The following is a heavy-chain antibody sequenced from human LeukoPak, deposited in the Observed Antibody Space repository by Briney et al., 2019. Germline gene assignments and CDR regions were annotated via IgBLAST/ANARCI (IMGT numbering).Heavy chain of an antibody. D-gene: IGHD2-2*01. CDR3: ARDFDEYCSSINCQNWFDP. Sequence: GGSLRLSCAASGFTFSSYSMNWVRQAPGKGLEWVSSISSSSSYIYYADSVKGRFTISRDNAKNSLYLQMNSLRAEDTAVYYCARDFDEYCSSINCQNWFDPWGQGTLVTVSS. V-gene: IGHV3-21*04. J-gene: IGHJ5*02. CDR2: ISSSSSYI. CDR1: GFTFSSYS.